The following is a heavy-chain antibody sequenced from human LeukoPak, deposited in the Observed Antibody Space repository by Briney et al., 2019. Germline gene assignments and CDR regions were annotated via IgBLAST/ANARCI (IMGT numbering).Heavy chain of an antibody. CDR1: GFTFSSYW. Sequence: GGSLRLSCAASGFTFSSYWMSWVRQAPGKGLEWVSAISGSGGSTSYADSVKGRFTISRDNSKNTLYLHMKSLRAEDTAVYYCAKAIWTDYLLSYFGYWGQGTLVTGSS. D-gene: IGHD3/OR15-3a*01. J-gene: IGHJ4*02. CDR2: ISGSGGST. V-gene: IGHV3-23*01. CDR3: AKAIWTDYLLSYFGY.